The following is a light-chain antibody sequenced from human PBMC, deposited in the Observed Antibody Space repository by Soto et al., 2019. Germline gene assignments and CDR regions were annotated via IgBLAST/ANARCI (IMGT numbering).Light chain of an antibody. CDR3: SSYTTINTLFFV. Sequence: QAVLTQRPSVSGSPGQAVTISCTGTSSDVFNDNFVSWYQHHPGKAPKLIIYEVSYRPSGVSHRFSGSKYGNTASLTISGLQSEDEDDYYCSSYTTINTLFFVFGNGTEVTV. J-gene: IGLJ1*01. V-gene: IGLV2-14*01. CDR1: SSDVFNDNF. CDR2: EVS.